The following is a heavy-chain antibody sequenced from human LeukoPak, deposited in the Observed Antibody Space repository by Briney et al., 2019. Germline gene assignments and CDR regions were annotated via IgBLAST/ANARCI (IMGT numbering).Heavy chain of an antibody. V-gene: IGHV3-21*01. CDR2: ITSSSDYI. D-gene: IGHD2-15*01. CDR3: AREFKSGYCMSA. J-gene: IGHJ5*02. CDR1: GFTFSSYS. Sequence: RGSLRLSCTASGFTFSSYSMNWVRQAPGKGMEWVSSITSSSDYIYYADSVKGRFTISRDNAENSLHLQMNSLRAQDTAVYYCAREFKSGYCMSAWGQGTLVTVSS.